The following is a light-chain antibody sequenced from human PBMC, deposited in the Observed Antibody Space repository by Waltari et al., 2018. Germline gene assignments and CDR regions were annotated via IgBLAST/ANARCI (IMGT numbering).Light chain of an antibody. CDR2: TDN. CDR1: SSNIGSNY. Sequence: QSVLTQPPSASGTPGQRVAISCSGSSSNIGSNYVYWYQQLPGTAPKLLIYTDNQRPSGVPGRFSDSKSGTSTSLAISGLRSEDEADYYCAAWDDSVSAMVFGGGTKLTVL. V-gene: IGLV1-47*02. J-gene: IGLJ2*01. CDR3: AAWDDSVSAMV.